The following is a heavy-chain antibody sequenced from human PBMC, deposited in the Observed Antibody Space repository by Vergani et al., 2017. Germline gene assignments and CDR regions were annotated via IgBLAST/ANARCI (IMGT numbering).Heavy chain of an antibody. D-gene: IGHD3-22*01. J-gene: IGHJ6*03. V-gene: IGHV4-59*02. CDR3: ARDVPHYYYDSSGYYNYYYYMDV. Sequence: QVKLQESGPGLVKPSETLSLTCTVSGASVNSYYWSWIRQPPGKGLEWMGYVSFRGDTLYDPSVKGRMTISLNTSSNQFSLKLSSVTAADTAVYYCARDVPHYYYDSSGYYNYYYYMDVWGKGTTVTVSS. CDR2: VSFRGDT. CDR1: GASVNSYY.